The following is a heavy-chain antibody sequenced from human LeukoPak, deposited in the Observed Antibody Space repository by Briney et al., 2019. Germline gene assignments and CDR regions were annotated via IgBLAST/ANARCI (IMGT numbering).Heavy chain of an antibody. CDR2: IDPSGGGT. J-gene: IGHJ4*02. V-gene: IGHV1-46*01. Sequence: ASVKVSCKASGYTFISYYIHWVRQAPGQGLEWMGLIDPSGGGTMYAQKFQGRVTMTRDMSTSTVYMEVSSLGSDDTAVYFCAKERPSSCYFDYWGLGTLVTVSS. CDR1: GYTFISYY. CDR3: AKERPSSCYFDY.